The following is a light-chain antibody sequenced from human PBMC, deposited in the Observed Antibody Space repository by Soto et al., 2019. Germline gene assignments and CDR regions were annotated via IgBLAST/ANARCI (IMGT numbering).Light chain of an antibody. CDR2: KAS. CDR1: QTISSW. V-gene: IGKV1-5*03. Sequence: DIQMTQSPSTLSASVGDRVTITCRASQTISSWLAWYQQKPGQAPKLLIYKASTLESGVPSRFSGSGSGTEFTLTVSSLQPDDFATYYCHQYNNFPRAFGQGTKVDIK. CDR3: HQYNNFPRA. J-gene: IGKJ1*01.